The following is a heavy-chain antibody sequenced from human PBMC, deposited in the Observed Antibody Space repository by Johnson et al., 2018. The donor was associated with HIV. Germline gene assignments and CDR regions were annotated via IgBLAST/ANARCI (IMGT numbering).Heavy chain of an antibody. CDR1: GITVSSSY. D-gene: IGHD4-23*01. CDR2: IYSGGST. J-gene: IGHJ3*02. CDR3: ASQRWKQGDAFDI. Sequence: VQLVESGGGLIQPGGSLRLSCAASGITVSSSYMSWVRQAPGKGLEWVSVIYSGGSTYYEDSVTGRFTIPRDHSKNTLYLQMGSLRAEDMAVSYCASQRWKQGDAFDIWGQGTMVTVSS. V-gene: IGHV3-66*02.